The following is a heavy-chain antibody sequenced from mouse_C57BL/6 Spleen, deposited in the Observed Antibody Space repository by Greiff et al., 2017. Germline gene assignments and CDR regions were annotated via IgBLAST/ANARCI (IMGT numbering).Heavy chain of an antibody. J-gene: IGHJ4*01. CDR2: IYPGSGST. Sequence: QVQLKQPGAELVKPGASVKMSCKASGYTFTSYWITWVKQRPGQGLEWIGDIYPGSGSTNYNEKFKSKDTLTVDTSSSTAYMQLSSLTSEDSAVXYCARGGYYGSSSFYYAMDYWGQGTSVTVSS. CDR1: GYTFTSYW. V-gene: IGHV1-55*01. D-gene: IGHD1-1*01. CDR3: ARGGYYGSSSFYYAMDY.